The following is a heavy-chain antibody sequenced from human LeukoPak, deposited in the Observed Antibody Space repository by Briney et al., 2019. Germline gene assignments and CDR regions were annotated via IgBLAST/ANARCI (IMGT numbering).Heavy chain of an antibody. CDR3: TRGADMVFNH. D-gene: IGHD3-10*01. Sequence: RAGGSLRLSCAASGFPFSTYWMHWARQVPGKGLMWVSRINSDGSSTSYADSVKGRFTISRDNAKNTLYLQMNSLRAEDTAVYYCTRGADMVFNHWGQGTLVTVSS. CDR1: GFPFSTYW. V-gene: IGHV3-74*01. CDR2: INSDGSST. J-gene: IGHJ5*02.